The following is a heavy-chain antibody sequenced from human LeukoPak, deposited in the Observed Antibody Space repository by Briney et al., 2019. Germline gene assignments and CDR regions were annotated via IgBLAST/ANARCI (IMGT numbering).Heavy chain of an antibody. J-gene: IGHJ3*01. Sequence: PGGSLRLSCAASGFTFSSYWMHWVRHAPGKGLVWVSRINSDGGSTSYADSVKGRFTISRDNAKNTLYLQMNSLRAEDTAVYYCARVPNYYDSSGSWGQGTMVTVSS. D-gene: IGHD3-22*01. CDR3: ARVPNYYDSSGS. CDR2: INSDGGST. CDR1: GFTFSSYW. V-gene: IGHV3-74*01.